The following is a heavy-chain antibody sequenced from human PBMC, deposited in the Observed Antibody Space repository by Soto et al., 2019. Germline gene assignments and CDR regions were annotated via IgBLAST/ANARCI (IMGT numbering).Heavy chain of an antibody. V-gene: IGHV4-31*02. CDR1: GGSISSGGYF. D-gene: IGHD3-3*02. Sequence: SETLSLTCTVSGGSISSGGYFWTWIRQHPGEGLEWIGYIYYSGKTYHNPSLKSRATISVDTSKNQFSLKLSSVTAADTAVYYCARAPLISIFFAYGMDVWGQGTTVTV. J-gene: IGHJ6*02. CDR2: IYYSGKT. CDR3: ARAPLISIFFAYGMDV.